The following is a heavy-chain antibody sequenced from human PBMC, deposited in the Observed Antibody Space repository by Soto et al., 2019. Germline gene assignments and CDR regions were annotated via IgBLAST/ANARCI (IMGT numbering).Heavy chain of an antibody. D-gene: IGHD6-19*01. Sequence: GGSLRLSCAASGFTFSSYAMSWVRQAPGKGLEWVSAISGSGGSTYYADSVKGRFTISRDNSKNTLYLQMNSLRAEDTAVYYCANPRGGSGWYGARGDYFDYWGQGTLVTVSS. CDR1: GFTFSSYA. V-gene: IGHV3-23*01. CDR3: ANPRGGSGWYGARGDYFDY. J-gene: IGHJ4*02. CDR2: ISGSGGST.